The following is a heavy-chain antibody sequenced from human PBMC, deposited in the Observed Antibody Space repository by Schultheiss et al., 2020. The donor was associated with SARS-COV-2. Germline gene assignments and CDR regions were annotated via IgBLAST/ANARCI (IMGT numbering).Heavy chain of an antibody. Sequence: GGSLRLSCAASGFTVSSNYMSWVRQAPGKGLEWVANIKQDGSEKYYVDSVKGRFTISRDNAKNSLYLQMNSLRAEDTAVYYCAREEALLVGGAFDIWGQGTMVTVSS. CDR1: GFTVSSNY. J-gene: IGHJ3*02. CDR2: IKQDGSEK. D-gene: IGHD3-16*01. V-gene: IGHV3-7*01. CDR3: AREEALLVGGAFDI.